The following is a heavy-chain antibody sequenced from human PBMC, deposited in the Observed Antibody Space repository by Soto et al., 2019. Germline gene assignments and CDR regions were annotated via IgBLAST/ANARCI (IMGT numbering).Heavy chain of an antibody. J-gene: IGHJ4*02. D-gene: IGHD2-8*01. Sequence: SETLSLTCTVSGGSVSNSNYYWGWIRQSPGKGLEWIGSVYYRGRSYPKSPVKSRVTISVDTSKNQFSLNLNSVTASDTAVYYCVSQRTSVLTQAYFDYWGPGALVTVSS. CDR1: GGSVSNSNYY. CDR2: VYYRGRS. V-gene: IGHV4-39*01. CDR3: VSQRTSVLTQAYFDY.